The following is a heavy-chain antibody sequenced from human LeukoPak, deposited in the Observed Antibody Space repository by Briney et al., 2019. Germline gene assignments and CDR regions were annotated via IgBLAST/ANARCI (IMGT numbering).Heavy chain of an antibody. CDR1: GFTFSSYA. D-gene: IGHD3-3*01. J-gene: IGHJ6*03. Sequence: PGRSLRLSCAASGFTFSSYAMHWVRQAPGKGLEWVAVISYDGSNKYYADSVKGRFTISRDNSKNTLYLQMNSLRAEDTAVYYCAKDSPVLEWRHYYYYMDVWGKGTTVTVSS. V-gene: IGHV3-30-3*01. CDR2: ISYDGSNK. CDR3: AKDSPVLEWRHYYYYMDV.